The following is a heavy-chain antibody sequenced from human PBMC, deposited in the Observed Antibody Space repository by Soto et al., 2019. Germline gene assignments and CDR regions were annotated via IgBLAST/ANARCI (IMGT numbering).Heavy chain of an antibody. D-gene: IGHD3-22*01. CDR2: INAGNGNT. V-gene: IGHV1-3*01. Sequence: ASVKVSCKASGYTFTSYAMHWVRQAPGQRLEWMGWINAGNGNTKYSQKFQGRVTITRDTSASTAYMELSSLRSEDTAVYYCARSIVVVTMYDYWGQGTLVTVSS. CDR3: ARSIVVVTMYDY. J-gene: IGHJ4*02. CDR1: GYTFTSYA.